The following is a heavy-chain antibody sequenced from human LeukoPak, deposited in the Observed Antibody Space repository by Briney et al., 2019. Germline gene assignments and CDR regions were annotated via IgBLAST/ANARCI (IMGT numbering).Heavy chain of an antibody. CDR3: AKLGLTDSSGYSAFDY. CDR2: ISYDGSNK. CDR1: GFTFSSYG. Sequence: GGSLRLSCAASGFTFSSYGMHWVRQAPGKGLEWVAVISYDGSNKYYADSVEGRFTISRDNSKNTLYLQMNSLRAEDTAVYYCAKLGLTDSSGYSAFDYWGQGTLVTVSS. J-gene: IGHJ4*02. D-gene: IGHD3-22*01. V-gene: IGHV3-30*18.